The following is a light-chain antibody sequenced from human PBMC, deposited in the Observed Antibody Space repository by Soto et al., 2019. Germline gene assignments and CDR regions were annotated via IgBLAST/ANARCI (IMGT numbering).Light chain of an antibody. CDR2: GAS. V-gene: IGKV3-15*01. Sequence: EIVLTQSPGTLSLSPGERATLSCRASQSFSSSYLAWYQQKPGQAPRLLIYGASTRATGIPARFSGSGSGTEFTLTISSLQSEDFAVYYCQQYNNWPPWTFGQGTKVDI. J-gene: IGKJ1*01. CDR1: QSFSSSY. CDR3: QQYNNWPPWT.